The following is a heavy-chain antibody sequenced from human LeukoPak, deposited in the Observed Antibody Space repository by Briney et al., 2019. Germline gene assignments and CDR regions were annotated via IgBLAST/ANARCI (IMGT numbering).Heavy chain of an antibody. D-gene: IGHD1-26*01. V-gene: IGHV1-69*04. CDR3: ARHSGSYYYYGMDV. CDR1: GGTFISYA. CDR2: IIPILGIA. J-gene: IGHJ6*02. Sequence: SVKVSCKASGGTFISYAISWVRQAPGQGLEWMGRIIPILGIANYAQEFQGRVTITADKSTSTAYMELSSLRSEDTAVYYCARHSGSYYYYGMDVWGQGTTVTVSS.